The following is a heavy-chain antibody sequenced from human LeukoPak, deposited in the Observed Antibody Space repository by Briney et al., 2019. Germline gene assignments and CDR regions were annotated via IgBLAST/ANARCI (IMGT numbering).Heavy chain of an antibody. CDR1: GYTFTGYY. J-gene: IGHJ4*02. V-gene: IGHV1-2*02. CDR2: INPNSGGT. Sequence: ASVKVPCKASGYTFTGYYMHWVQQAPGQGLEWMGWINPNSGGTNYAQKFQGRVTMTRDTSISTAYMELSRLRSDDTAVYYCARGGVPPPTVDFDYWGQGTLVTVSS. CDR3: ARGGVPPPTVDFDY. D-gene: IGHD4-23*01.